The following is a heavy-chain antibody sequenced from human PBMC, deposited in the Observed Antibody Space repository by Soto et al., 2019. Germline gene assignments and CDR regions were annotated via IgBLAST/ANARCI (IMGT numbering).Heavy chain of an antibody. V-gene: IGHV4-30-4*08. Sequence: PSETLSLTCSVSGGSISGDYYWSWIRQSPEKGLEWIGYIYYSGSSYSNPALQSRLSMSLDTSKNQFSLKLRSVTAADTAVYYCAGGGARWPGYFDSWGQGALVTVSS. CDR3: AGGGARWPGYFDS. D-gene: IGHD2-15*01. CDR2: IYYSGSS. J-gene: IGHJ4*02. CDR1: GGSISGDYY.